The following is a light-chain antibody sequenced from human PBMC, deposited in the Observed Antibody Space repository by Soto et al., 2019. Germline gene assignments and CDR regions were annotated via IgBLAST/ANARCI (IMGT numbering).Light chain of an antibody. CDR3: AAWDDSLNGRYV. Sequence: QSALTQPPSASGTPGHRVIISCSGSSSHIGSNTVNWYQQLPGTAPKLLIYSNNQRPSGVPDRFSGSKSGTSASLAISGLQSEDEADYYCAAWDDSLNGRYVFGTGYKVTVL. J-gene: IGLJ1*01. CDR1: SSHIGSNT. CDR2: SNN. V-gene: IGLV1-44*01.